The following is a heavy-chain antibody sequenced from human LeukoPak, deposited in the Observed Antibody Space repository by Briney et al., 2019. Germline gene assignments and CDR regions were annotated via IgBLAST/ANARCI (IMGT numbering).Heavy chain of an antibody. CDR1: GFAFSNYW. V-gene: IGHV3-74*01. J-gene: IGHJ6*03. D-gene: IGHD6-13*01. CDR2: INTHGSST. CDR3: LAGYYYYYMDV. Sequence: GGSLRLSCAASGFAFSNYWLHWVRQAPGKGLVWVARINTHGSSTDYADSVKGRFTISKDNAKNTLYLQMTSLSAEDTAVYYALAGYYYYYMDVWGKGTTVTVSS.